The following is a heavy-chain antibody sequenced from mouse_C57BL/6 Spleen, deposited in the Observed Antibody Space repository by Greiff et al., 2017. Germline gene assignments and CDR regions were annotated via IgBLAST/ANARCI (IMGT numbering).Heavy chain of an antibody. CDR2: IRSKSSNYAT. D-gene: IGHD3-2*02. CDR3: VKGDSSGSWFAY. CDR1: GFTFNTYA. V-gene: IGHV10-3*01. J-gene: IGHJ3*01. Sequence: EAGGGLVQPKGSLKLSCAASGFTFNTYAMHWVRQAPGKGLEWVARIRSKSSNYATYYADSVKDRFTISRDDSQSMLYLQMNNLKTEDTAMYYCVKGDSSGSWFAYWGQGTLVTVSA.